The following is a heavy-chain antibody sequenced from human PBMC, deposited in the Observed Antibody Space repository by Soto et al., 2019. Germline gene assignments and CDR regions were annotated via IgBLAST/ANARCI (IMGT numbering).Heavy chain of an antibody. J-gene: IGHJ4*02. CDR2: ISTDGSRT. V-gene: IGHV3-74*01. CDR1: GFTFSSHW. CDR3: ARDMLGPRAFDY. D-gene: IGHD3-10*02. Sequence: EVQLVESGGGIVQPGGSLRLSCSVSGFTFSSHWMHWVRQAPGKGLVWVSRISTDGSRTTYADSVKGRVTISRDNAKNTLYLDMSSLRAEDTAVYCCARDMLGPRAFDYWGQGTLVTVSS.